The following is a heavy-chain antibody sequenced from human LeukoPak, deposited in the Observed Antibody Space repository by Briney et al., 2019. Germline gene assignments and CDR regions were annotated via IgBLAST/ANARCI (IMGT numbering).Heavy chain of an antibody. V-gene: IGHV1-69*13. Sequence: ASVKVSCKASGGTFSSYAISWVRQAPGQGLEWMGGIIPIFGTANYAQKFQGRVTITADESTSTAYMELSSLRSEDTSVYHCARVGDFWSGYPQRNWFDPWGREPWSPSPQ. CDR3: ARVGDFWSGYPQRNWFDP. CDR2: IIPIFGTA. D-gene: IGHD3-3*01. CDR1: GGTFSSYA. J-gene: IGHJ5*02.